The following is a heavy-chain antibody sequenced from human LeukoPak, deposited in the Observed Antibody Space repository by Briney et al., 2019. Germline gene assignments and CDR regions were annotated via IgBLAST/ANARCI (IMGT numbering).Heavy chain of an antibody. D-gene: IGHD1-1*01. J-gene: IGHJ4*02. Sequence: GGSLRLSCAASGFTFSRYSMNWVRQAPGKGLEWVSYISGSSSTIYYADSVKGRFTISRDNAKNSLYLQMNSLRDEDTAVYYCARGAERGGYYFDYWGQGTLVSVSS. CDR2: ISGSSSTI. V-gene: IGHV3-48*02. CDR3: ARGAERGGYYFDY. CDR1: GFTFSRYS.